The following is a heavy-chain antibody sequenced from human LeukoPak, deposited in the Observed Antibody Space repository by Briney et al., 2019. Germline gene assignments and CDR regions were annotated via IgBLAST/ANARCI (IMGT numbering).Heavy chain of an antibody. CDR3: ARQDTGQLDY. V-gene: IGHV1-2*02. Sequence: ASVKVSCKASGYTFTSHSISWVRQAPGQGLEWMGWINPKSGDTNYSQKFQARVTMTRDTSITTTYIELSRLSSDDTAVYYCARQDTGQLDYWGQGTLVTVSS. CDR2: INPKSGDT. J-gene: IGHJ4*02. CDR1: GYTFTSHS. D-gene: IGHD2-8*02.